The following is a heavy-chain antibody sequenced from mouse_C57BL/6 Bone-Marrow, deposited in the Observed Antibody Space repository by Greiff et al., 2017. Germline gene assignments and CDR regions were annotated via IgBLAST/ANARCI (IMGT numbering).Heavy chain of an antibody. CDR2: ISNGGGST. J-gene: IGHJ1*03. V-gene: IGHV5-12*01. CDR3: ARSTVDWYFDV. CDR1: GFTFSDYY. D-gene: IGHD1-1*01. Sequence: EVKLVESGGGLVQPGGSLKLSCAASGFTFSDYYMYWVRQTPEKRLEWVAYISNGGGSTYYPDTVKGRFTISRDNAKNTLYLQMSRLKSEDTAMYYCARSTVDWYFDVWGTGTTVTVSS.